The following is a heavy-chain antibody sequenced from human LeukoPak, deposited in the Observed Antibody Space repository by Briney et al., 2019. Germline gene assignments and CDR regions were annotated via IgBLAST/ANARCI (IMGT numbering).Heavy chain of an antibody. V-gene: IGHV3-23*01. Sequence: PGGSLRLSCAASGFTFSIYAMTWVRQAPGKGLEWVSGISSRRDRTYYADSVRGRFTISRDNSKNTLYLQLNRLRADDTAIYYCAKPVHDYGDSFFDYWGQGTLVTVSS. J-gene: IGHJ4*02. CDR2: ISSRRDRT. CDR3: AKPVHDYGDSFFDY. D-gene: IGHD4-17*01. CDR1: GFTFSIYA.